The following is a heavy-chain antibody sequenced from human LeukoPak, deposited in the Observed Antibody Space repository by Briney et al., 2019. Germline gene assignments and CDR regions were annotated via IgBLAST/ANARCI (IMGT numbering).Heavy chain of an antibody. D-gene: IGHD3-9*01. V-gene: IGHV4-39*07. Sequence: SESLSLTCTVSGGSISSSSYYWGWIRQPPGKGLEWIGIIYYSGSTYYNPSLKSRVTISVDTSKNQFSLKLSSVTAADTAVYYCARVTDILTGYSTENWFDPWGQGTLVTVSS. CDR2: IYYSGST. CDR3: ARVTDILTGYSTENWFDP. J-gene: IGHJ5*02. CDR1: GGSISSSSYY.